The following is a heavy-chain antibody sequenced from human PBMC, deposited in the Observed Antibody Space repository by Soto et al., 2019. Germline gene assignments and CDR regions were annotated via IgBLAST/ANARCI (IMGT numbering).Heavy chain of an antibody. D-gene: IGHD6-13*01. V-gene: IGHV3-23*01. J-gene: IGHJ4*02. CDR1: GFTFSSYA. CDR2: ISGSGGST. Sequence: GGSLRLSCAASGFTFSSYAMSWVRQAPGKGLEWVSAISGSGGSTYYADSVKGRFTISRDNSKNTLYLQMNSLRAEDTAVYYCANQYSSSWYYFDYWGQGTLVTVSS. CDR3: ANQYSSSWYYFDY.